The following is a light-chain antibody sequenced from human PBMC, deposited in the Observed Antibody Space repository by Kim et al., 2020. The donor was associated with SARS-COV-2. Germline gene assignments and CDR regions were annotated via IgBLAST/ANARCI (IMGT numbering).Light chain of an antibody. CDR1: QSVSHY. J-gene: IGKJ1*01. V-gene: IGKV1-5*01. CDR2: DAS. CDR3: HQYGSSPWS. Sequence: DIQMTQSPSTLSASVGDRVTITCRASQSVSHYLAWYQHKPGKAPKLLVYDASSLEGGVPSRFSGSGSGTELTLTITSLQPDDFATYYCHQYGSSPWSFGQRTKVDIK.